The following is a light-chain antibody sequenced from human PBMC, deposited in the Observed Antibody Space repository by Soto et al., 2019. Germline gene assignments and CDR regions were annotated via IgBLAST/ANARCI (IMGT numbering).Light chain of an antibody. Sequence: EIVMTQSPATLSVSPGERATLSCRASQSVSRKLAWYQQTRGQAPRLLIYGPSTRATGIPARFSGSGSGTDFTLTISSLEPEDFAVYYCQQRNNWRDTFGQGTRLEIK. CDR3: QQRNNWRDT. CDR2: GPS. CDR1: QSVSRK. V-gene: IGKV3-11*01. J-gene: IGKJ5*01.